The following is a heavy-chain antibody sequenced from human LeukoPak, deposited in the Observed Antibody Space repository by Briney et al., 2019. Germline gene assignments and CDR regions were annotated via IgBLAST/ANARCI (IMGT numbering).Heavy chain of an antibody. J-gene: IGHJ4*02. V-gene: IGHV1-69*13. CDR3: TRSLRLGYCSSTSCRAVWFDY. CDR1: GGTFSSYA. Sequence: ASVKVSCKASGGTFSSYAISWVRQAPGQGLEWMGGIIPIFGTANYAQKFQGRVTITADESTSTAYMELSSLRSEDTAVYYCTRSLRLGYCSSTSCRAVWFDYWGQGTLVTVSS. D-gene: IGHD2-2*01. CDR2: IIPIFGTA.